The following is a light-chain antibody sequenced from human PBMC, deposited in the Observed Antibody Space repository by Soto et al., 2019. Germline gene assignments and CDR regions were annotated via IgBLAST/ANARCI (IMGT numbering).Light chain of an antibody. J-gene: IGKJ2*01. CDR3: QQRSNWPYT. CDR2: DAS. V-gene: IGKV3-11*01. Sequence: EIVLTQSPATLSLSPGERATLSCRASQSVSSNLAWYQQKPGQAPRPLIYDASNRATGIPTRFSGSGSGTDFPLTTSSLEPEDFAVYYCQQRSNWPYTFGQGTKLEIK. CDR1: QSVSSN.